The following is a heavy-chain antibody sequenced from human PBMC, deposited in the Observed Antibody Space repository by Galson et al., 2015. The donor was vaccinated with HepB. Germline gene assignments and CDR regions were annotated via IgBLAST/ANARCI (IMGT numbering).Heavy chain of an antibody. J-gene: IGHJ5*02. CDR1: GYSFTSYW. CDR2: IDPSDSYT. V-gene: IGHV5-10-1*01. CDR3: ARPGIWFGELQAVEDS. Sequence: QSGAEVKKPGESLRISCKGSGYSFTSYWISWVRQMPGKGLEWMGRIDPSDSYTNYSPSFQGHVTISADKSISTAYLQWSSLKASDTAMYYCARPGIWFGELQAVEDSWGQGTLVTVSS. D-gene: IGHD3-10*01.